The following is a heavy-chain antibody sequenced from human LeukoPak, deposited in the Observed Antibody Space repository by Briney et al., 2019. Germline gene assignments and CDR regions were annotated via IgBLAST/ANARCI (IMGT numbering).Heavy chain of an antibody. CDR1: GFTFSSYG. Sequence: QPGGSLRLSRPASGFTFSSYGMHWVRQAPRKGLEWVAFIRYDGSNKYYADSVKGRFTISRDNSKNTLYLQMNSLRAEDTAVCYCAKVNVDYWGQGTLVTVSS. CDR2: IRYDGSNK. CDR3: AKVNVDY. J-gene: IGHJ4*02. V-gene: IGHV3-30*02.